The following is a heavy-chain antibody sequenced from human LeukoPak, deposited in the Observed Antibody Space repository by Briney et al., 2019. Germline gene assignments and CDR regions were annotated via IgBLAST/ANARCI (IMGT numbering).Heavy chain of an antibody. Sequence: PGGSLRLSCVASGFTFSGHWKTWVRQAPGKGLEWVGNINPGGFDKFYVDSVKGRFTMSRDNARNSLYLQMDSLRAEDTAVYYCARLKGTTSVFDYWGQGTLVTVSS. CDR3: ARLKGTTSVFDY. CDR2: INPGGFDK. J-gene: IGHJ4*02. CDR1: GFTFSGHW. D-gene: IGHD4-17*01. V-gene: IGHV3-7*03.